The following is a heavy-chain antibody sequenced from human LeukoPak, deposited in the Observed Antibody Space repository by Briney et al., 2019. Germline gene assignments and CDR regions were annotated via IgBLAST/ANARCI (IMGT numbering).Heavy chain of an antibody. CDR3: ARVSDISVAAYFDY. Sequence: PGGSLRLSCAASGFTFSSYAMHWVRQAPGKGLEWVAFIRYDGSNKYYADSVKGRFTISRDNAKNSLYLQMNSLRAEDTALYYCARVSDISVAAYFDYWGQGTLVTVSS. V-gene: IGHV3-30*02. J-gene: IGHJ4*02. D-gene: IGHD6-19*01. CDR1: GFTFSSYA. CDR2: IRYDGSNK.